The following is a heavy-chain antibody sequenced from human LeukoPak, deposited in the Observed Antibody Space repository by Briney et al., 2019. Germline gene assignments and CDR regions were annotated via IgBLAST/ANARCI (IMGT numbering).Heavy chain of an antibody. J-gene: IGHJ4*02. CDR3: ARGTGTTAYFDY. D-gene: IGHD1-1*01. CDR2: ISSSSSYT. CDR1: GFTFSDYY. Sequence: GGSLRLSCAASGFTFSDYYMSWIRQAPGKGLEWVSYISSSSSYTKYGDSMKGRFTISRDNAKNSLYLQVNSLRAEDTAVYYCARGTGTTAYFDYWGQGTLVTVSS. V-gene: IGHV3-11*06.